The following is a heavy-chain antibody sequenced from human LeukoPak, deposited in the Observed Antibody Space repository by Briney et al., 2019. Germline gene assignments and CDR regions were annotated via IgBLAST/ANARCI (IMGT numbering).Heavy chain of an antibody. J-gene: IGHJ4*02. V-gene: IGHV3-20*04. CDR2: INWNGGST. Sequence: PGGSLRLSCAASGFTFDDYGMSWVRQAPGKGLEWVSGINWNGGSTGYADSVKGRFTISRDNAKNSLYLQMNSLRAEDTAVYYCARGGCSSTSCYLFDYWGQGTLVTVSS. CDR1: GFTFDDYG. CDR3: ARGGCSSTSCYLFDY. D-gene: IGHD2-2*01.